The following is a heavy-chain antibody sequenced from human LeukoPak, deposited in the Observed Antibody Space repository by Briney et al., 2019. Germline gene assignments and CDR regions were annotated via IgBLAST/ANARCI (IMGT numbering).Heavy chain of an antibody. D-gene: IGHD3-10*01. J-gene: IGHJ5*02. V-gene: IGHV1-69*13. CDR2: IIPIFGTA. CDR3: ARDIYGSGSTVWLDP. CDR1: GGTFSSYA. Sequence: PVASVKVSCKASGGTFSSYAISWVRQAPGQGLEWMGGIIPIFGTANYAQKFQGRVTITADESTSTAYMELSSLRSEDTAVYYCARDIYGSGSTVWLDPWGQGTLVTVSS.